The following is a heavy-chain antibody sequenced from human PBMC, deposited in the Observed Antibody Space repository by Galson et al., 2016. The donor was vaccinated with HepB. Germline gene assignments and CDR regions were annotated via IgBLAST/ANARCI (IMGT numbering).Heavy chain of an antibody. J-gene: IGHJ5*01. V-gene: IGHV3-23*01. CDR1: GFTFSSHV. CDR3: ARGAIGRVEGLDS. Sequence: SLRLSCAASGFTFSSHVMTWVRQVPGKGLEWVSSITGRSDTYSSDSRFIISRDNSRNTLYLQMSSLSAEDMAVYSCARGAIGRVEGLDSWGQGTLVTVSS. CDR2: ITGRSDT. D-gene: IGHD2-2*02.